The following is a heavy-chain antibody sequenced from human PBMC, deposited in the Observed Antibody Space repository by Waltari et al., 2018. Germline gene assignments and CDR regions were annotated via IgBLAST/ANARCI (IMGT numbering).Heavy chain of an antibody. V-gene: IGHV4-34*01. D-gene: IGHD6-19*01. CDR1: GGSFSGYY. J-gene: IGHJ6*03. CDR2: INHSGST. Sequence: QVQLQQWGAGLLKPSETLSLTCAVYGGSFSGYYWSWVRQPPGEGLEWSGEINHSGSTNYNPSLKSRVTISVDASKNQFSLRLTSVTAADTAVYYCARSFLAVAGTGYYYMDGWGKGTTVIVSS. CDR3: ARSFLAVAGTGYYYMDG.